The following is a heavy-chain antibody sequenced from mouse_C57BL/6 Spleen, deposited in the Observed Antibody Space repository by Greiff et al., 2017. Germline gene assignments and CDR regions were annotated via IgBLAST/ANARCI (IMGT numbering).Heavy chain of an antibody. CDR2: IDPANGNT. CDR3: ARDSSGYLYYAMDY. CDR1: GFNIKNTY. V-gene: IGHV14-3*01. J-gene: IGHJ4*01. D-gene: IGHD3-2*02. Sequence: VQLKESVAELVRPGASVKLSCTASGFNIKNTYMHWVKQRPEQGLEWIGRIDPANGNTKYAPKFQGKATITADTSSNTAYLQLRSRTSEDTAIDYCARDSSGYLYYAMDYWGQGTSVTVSS.